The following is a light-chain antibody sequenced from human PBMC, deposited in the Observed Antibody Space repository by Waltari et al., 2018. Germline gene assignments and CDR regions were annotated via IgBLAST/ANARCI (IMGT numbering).Light chain of an antibody. CDR3: QVWDDVTDSGV. CDR2: YDS. J-gene: IGLJ3*02. Sequence: YVLTQPPSVSVDPGKTARLTCGGDNIGSKSVNWYQQKPGQAPVLVMFYDSDRPSEIPERGCGSNSGNTATLTSSWVEAGDEADYHCQVWDDVTDSGVFGGGTKLTVL. V-gene: IGLV3-21*04. CDR1: NIGSKS.